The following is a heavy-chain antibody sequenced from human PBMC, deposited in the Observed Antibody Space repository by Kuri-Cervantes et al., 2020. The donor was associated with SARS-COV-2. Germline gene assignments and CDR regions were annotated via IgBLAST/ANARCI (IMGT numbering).Heavy chain of an antibody. V-gene: IGHV1-69*13. CDR3: ACSAEQLVWYYFDY. Sequence: SVKVSCKAPETTFPNYDINWVRQAPGQGLEWMGGIIPIFGTANYAQKFQGRVTITADESTSTAYMELSSLRSEDTAVYYCACSAEQLVWYYFDYWGQGTLVTVSS. CDR2: IIPIFGTA. CDR1: ETTFPNYD. D-gene: IGHD6-13*01. J-gene: IGHJ4*02.